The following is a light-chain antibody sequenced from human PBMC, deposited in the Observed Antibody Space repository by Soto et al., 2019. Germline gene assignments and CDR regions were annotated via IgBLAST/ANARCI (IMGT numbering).Light chain of an antibody. CDR2: DVT. Sequence: QSVLTQPRSVSGSPRQSVSISCTGTNSDVGGYNYVSWYQQHPAKAPRLIIYDVTNRPSGVPDRFSGSKSGNTASLTISGLQADDEADYYCCSYAGGNLYVFGTGTKATVL. V-gene: IGLV2-11*01. J-gene: IGLJ1*01. CDR1: NSDVGGYNY. CDR3: CSYAGGNLYV.